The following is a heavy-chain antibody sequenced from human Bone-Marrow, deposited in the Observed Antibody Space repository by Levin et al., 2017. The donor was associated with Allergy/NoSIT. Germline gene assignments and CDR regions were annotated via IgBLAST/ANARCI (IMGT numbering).Heavy chain of an antibody. D-gene: IGHD3-3*01. Sequence: GESLKISCAASGFTFSNAWMSWVRQAPGKGLEWVGRIKSKTDGGTTDYAAPVKGRFTISRDDSKNTLYLQMNSLKTEDTAVYYCTTDLTIFWSGYQDPFDIWGQGTMVTVSS. CDR1: GFTFSNAW. CDR2: IKSKTDGGTT. J-gene: IGHJ3*02. V-gene: IGHV3-15*01. CDR3: TTDLTIFWSGYQDPFDI.